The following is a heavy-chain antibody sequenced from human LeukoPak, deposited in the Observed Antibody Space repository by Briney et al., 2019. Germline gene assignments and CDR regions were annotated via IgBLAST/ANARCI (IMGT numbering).Heavy chain of an antibody. J-gene: IGHJ5*02. CDR3: AKVDYRFRFDP. D-gene: IGHD5-12*01. Sequence: GGSLRLSCAASGFTFDDYAMHWVRQAPGKGLEWVSRISWNSSSIGYADSVKGRFTISRDNAKNSLYLQMNSLRAEDTALYYCAKVDYRFRFDPWGQGTLVTVSS. CDR2: ISWNSSSI. CDR1: GFTFDDYA. V-gene: IGHV3-9*01.